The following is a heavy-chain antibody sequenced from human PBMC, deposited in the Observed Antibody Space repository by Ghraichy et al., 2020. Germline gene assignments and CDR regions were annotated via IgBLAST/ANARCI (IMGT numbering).Heavy chain of an antibody. CDR3: ANRVAVAVTGLNWFDP. V-gene: IGHV4-39*01. D-gene: IGHD6-13*01. CDR1: GGSISSTYHY. J-gene: IGHJ5*02. Sequence: SETLSLTCSVSGGSISSTYHYWGWIRQSPGKGLEWIGSIYYSGDTYYNPSLKSRVTISVDTSKNQFSLKLSSVTAADTAEYYCANRVAVAVTGLNWFDPWGQGTLVTVSS. CDR2: IYYSGDT.